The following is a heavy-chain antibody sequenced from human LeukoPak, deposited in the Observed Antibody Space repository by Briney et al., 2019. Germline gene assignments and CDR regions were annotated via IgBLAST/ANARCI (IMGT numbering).Heavy chain of an antibody. J-gene: IGHJ4*02. V-gene: IGHV3-30-3*01. CDR3: ARVRTRSYEFDY. CDR2: ISYDGSNK. CDR1: GFTFSSYA. D-gene: IGHD1-26*01. Sequence: AGGPLRLSCAASGFTFSSYAMHWVRQAPGKGLEWVAVISYDGSNKYYADSVKGRFTISRDNSKNTLYLQMNSLRAEDTAVYYCARVRTRSYEFDYWGQGTLVTVSS.